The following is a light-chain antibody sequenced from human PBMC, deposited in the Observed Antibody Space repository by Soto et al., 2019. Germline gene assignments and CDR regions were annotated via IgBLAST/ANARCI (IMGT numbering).Light chain of an antibody. CDR3: SSYAGSSIPVA. V-gene: IGLV2-8*01. J-gene: IGLJ2*01. CDR2: DVT. CDR1: SSDVGGYNF. Sequence: QSVLTQPPSASGSPGQSVTISCTGASSDVGGYNFVSWYQHHPGKAPRLMIYDVTQRPSGVPDRFSGSKSGNTASLTVSGLQVDDEAYYYCSSYAGSSIPVAFGGGTQLDRP.